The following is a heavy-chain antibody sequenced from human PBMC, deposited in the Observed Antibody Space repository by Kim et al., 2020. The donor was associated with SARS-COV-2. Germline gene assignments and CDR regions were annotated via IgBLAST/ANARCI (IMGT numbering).Heavy chain of an antibody. D-gene: IGHD3-10*01. CDR3: ARLYGSGRRTIDY. V-gene: IGHV5-10-1*01. J-gene: IGHJ4*02. CDR1: GYSFTSYW. Sequence: GESLKISCKCSGYSFTSYWISWVRQMPGKGLEWMGRIDPSDSYNNYSPSFQGHVTISADKSISTAYLQCSSLNASDTAMYYCARLYGSGRRTIDYWGQGTRVTFPS. CDR2: IDPSDSYN.